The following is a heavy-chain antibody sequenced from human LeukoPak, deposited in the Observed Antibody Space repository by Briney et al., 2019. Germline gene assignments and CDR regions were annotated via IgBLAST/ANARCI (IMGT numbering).Heavy chain of an antibody. CDR1: GYTLTELS. D-gene: IGHD6-19*01. J-gene: IGHJ4*02. V-gene: IGHV1-24*01. CDR3: ATGRSGWYYFDY. Sequence: ASMKVSCKVSGYTLTELSMHWVRQAPGKGLEWMGGFDPEDGETIYAQKFQGRVTMTEDTSTDTAYMELSSLRSEDTAVYYCATGRSGWYYFDYWGQGTLVTVSS. CDR2: FDPEDGET.